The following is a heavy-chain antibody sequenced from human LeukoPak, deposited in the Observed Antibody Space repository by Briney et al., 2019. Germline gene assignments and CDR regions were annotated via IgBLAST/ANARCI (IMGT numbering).Heavy chain of an antibody. Sequence: ASVKVSCKASGYTFNTYGITWVRQGPGQGLEWMGWISAYNGYTKSAQKLQGRVTMTTDTSTGTAYMELRSLRSDDTAVYYCAREGSGTYGDYFDYWGQGTLVTVSS. CDR2: ISAYNGYT. J-gene: IGHJ4*02. D-gene: IGHD1-26*01. V-gene: IGHV1-18*01. CDR3: AREGSGTYGDYFDY. CDR1: GYTFNTYG.